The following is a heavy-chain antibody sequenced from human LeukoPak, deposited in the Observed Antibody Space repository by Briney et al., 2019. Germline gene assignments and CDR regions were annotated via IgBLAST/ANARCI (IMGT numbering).Heavy chain of an antibody. J-gene: IGHJ4*02. CDR3: ARAKAGTTPFDY. D-gene: IGHD1-7*01. Sequence: SETLSLTCTVSGGSISSYYWSWIRQPPGKGLEWIGHIYYSGSTNYNPSLKSRVTISVDTSKDQFSLKLSSVTAADTAVYYCARAKAGTTPFDYWGQGTLVTVSS. CDR1: GGSISSYY. CDR2: IYYSGST. V-gene: IGHV4-59*01.